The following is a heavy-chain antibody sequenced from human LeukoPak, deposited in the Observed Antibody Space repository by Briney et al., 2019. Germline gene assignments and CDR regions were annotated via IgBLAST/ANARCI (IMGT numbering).Heavy chain of an antibody. Sequence: ASVKVSCKVSEYTLTELSMHWVRQAPGKGLEWMGGFDPEDGETNYAQKFQGRVTITADKSTSTAYMELSSLRSEDTAVYYCASSDGSGSYYNLDAFDIWGQGTMVTVSS. CDR1: EYTLTELS. D-gene: IGHD3-10*01. CDR2: FDPEDGET. V-gene: IGHV1-24*01. CDR3: ASSDGSGSYYNLDAFDI. J-gene: IGHJ3*02.